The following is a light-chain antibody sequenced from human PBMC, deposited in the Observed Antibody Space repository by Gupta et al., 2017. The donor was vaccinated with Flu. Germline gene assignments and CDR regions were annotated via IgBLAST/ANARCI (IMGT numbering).Light chain of an antibody. Sequence: DIVMTQSPLSPPVTPGEPASISCRSSQSLLHSDGYNYLDWYLQKPGQSPQLLINLGSNRASGVPDRFSGSGSGTEFTLKISRVEAEDVGFYFCMQTLQSWTFGQGTKVEIK. V-gene: IGKV2-28*01. CDR2: LGS. CDR3: MQTLQSWT. J-gene: IGKJ1*01. CDR1: QSLLHSDGYNY.